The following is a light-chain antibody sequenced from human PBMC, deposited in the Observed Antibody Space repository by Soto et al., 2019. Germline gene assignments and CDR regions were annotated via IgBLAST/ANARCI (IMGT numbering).Light chain of an antibody. CDR1: QGISSY. J-gene: IGKJ4*01. CDR2: AAS. CDR3: QQLNTYPTT. V-gene: IGKV1-9*01. Sequence: DIQLTQSPSFLSASVGDRVTTTCRASQGISSYLAWYQQKPGKAPKLLIYAASTLQSGVPSRFSGSGSGTEFTLTISSLQPEDFATYYCQQLNTYPTTFGGGTKVDIK.